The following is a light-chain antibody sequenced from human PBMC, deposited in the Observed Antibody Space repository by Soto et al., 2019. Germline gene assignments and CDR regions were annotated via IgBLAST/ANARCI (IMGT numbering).Light chain of an antibody. J-gene: IGKJ5*01. CDR2: DAA. V-gene: IGKV3-11*01. CDR3: QQRSNWPSIT. CDR1: QSVSSY. Sequence: EIVLTQSPATLSLSPGERATLSCRASQSVSSYLAWYQQKPGQAPRLLIYDAANRATGIPARFSGSGSGTDFTLTSSSLEPEDFAVYYRQQRSNWPSITFGQGTRLEI.